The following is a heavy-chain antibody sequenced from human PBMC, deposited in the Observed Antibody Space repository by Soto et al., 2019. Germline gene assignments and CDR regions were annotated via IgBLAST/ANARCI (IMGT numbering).Heavy chain of an antibody. CDR2: ISYDGSNK. Sequence: GGSLRLSCAASGFTFSSYAMHWVRQAPGKGLEWVAVISYDGSNKYYADSVKGRFTISRDNSKNTLYLQMNSLRAEDTAVYYCARGDTIVVVPADYWGQGTLVTVSS. D-gene: IGHD2-2*01. CDR3: ARGDTIVVVPADY. J-gene: IGHJ4*02. CDR1: GFTFSSYA. V-gene: IGHV3-30-3*01.